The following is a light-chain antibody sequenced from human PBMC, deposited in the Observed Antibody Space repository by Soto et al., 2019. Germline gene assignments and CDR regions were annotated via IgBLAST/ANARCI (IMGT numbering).Light chain of an antibody. CDR3: HQRYNWPPIT. Sequence: EIVLTQSPATLSLSPGERATLSCRASQSVSSYLVWYQQKPGQAPRLLIYDASNRATGIPARFSGSGSGTDFTLTISSLEPEDFAVYYCHQRYNWPPITFGQGTRLEIK. V-gene: IGKV3-11*01. CDR2: DAS. CDR1: QSVSSY. J-gene: IGKJ5*01.